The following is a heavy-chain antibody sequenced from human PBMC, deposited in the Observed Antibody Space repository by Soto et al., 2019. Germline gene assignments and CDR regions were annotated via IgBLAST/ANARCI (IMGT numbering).Heavy chain of an antibody. D-gene: IGHD3-10*01. Sequence: QVQLVQSGAEVKKPGSSVKVSCKASGGIFSTYAISWLRQAPGHGLEWMGGIIPLFGTPNYAQRFQGRVTITADESTSTAYMELSRLRSEVTAVYYCARDRDDYGSGNYYNRIDFWGQGTLVTVSS. CDR2: IIPLFGTP. CDR3: ARDRDDYGSGNYYNRIDF. J-gene: IGHJ4*02. V-gene: IGHV1-69*01. CDR1: GGIFSTYA.